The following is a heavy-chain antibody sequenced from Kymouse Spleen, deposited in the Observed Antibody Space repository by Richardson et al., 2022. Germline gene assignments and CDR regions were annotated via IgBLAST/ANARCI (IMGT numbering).Heavy chain of an antibody. V-gene: IGHV4-59*01. CDR2: IYYSGST. D-gene: IGHD7-27*02. CDR1: GGSISSYY. J-gene: IGHJ4*02. CDR3: ARGELGKYFDY. Sequence: QVQLQESGPGLVKPSETLSLTCTVSGGSISSYYWSWIRQPPGKGLEWIGYIYYSGSTNYNPSLKSRVTISVDTSKNQFSLKLSSVTAADTAVYYCARGELGKYFDYWGQGTLVTVSS.